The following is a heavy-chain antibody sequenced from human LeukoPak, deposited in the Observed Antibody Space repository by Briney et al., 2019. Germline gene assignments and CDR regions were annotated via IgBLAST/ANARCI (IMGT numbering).Heavy chain of an antibody. CDR1: GFTFSSYA. V-gene: IGHV3-30*04. J-gene: IGHJ4*02. D-gene: IGHD5-18*01. CDR2: ISYDGSNK. Sequence: GGSLRLSCAASGFTFSSYAMHWVRQAPGKGLEWVAVISYDGSNKYYADSVKGRFTISRDNSKNTLFLQMNGLRAEDTAVYYCAKALIQLWVSFIDYWGQGILVTVSS. CDR3: AKALIQLWVSFIDY.